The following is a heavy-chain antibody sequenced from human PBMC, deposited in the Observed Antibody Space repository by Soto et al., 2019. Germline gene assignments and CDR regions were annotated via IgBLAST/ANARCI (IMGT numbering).Heavy chain of an antibody. Sequence: SETLSLTCTVSGGSISSYYWSWIRQPPGKGLEWIGYIYYSGSTNYNPSLKSRVTISVDTSKNQFSLKLSSVTAADTAVYYCARDHDCSGGTCHYEYYYGMDVWGQGTTVTVSS. CDR3: ARDHDCSGGTCHYEYYYGMDV. V-gene: IGHV4-59*01. CDR1: GGSISSYY. CDR2: IYYSGST. D-gene: IGHD2-15*01. J-gene: IGHJ6*02.